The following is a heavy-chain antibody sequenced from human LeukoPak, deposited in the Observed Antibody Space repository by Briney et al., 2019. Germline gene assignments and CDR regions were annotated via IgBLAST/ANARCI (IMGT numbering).Heavy chain of an antibody. D-gene: IGHD5-12*01. J-gene: IGHJ4*02. Sequence: GGSLRLSCAASGFTISSNYMNWVRQAPGKGLEWVSVISTGGTTYYANSVQGRFTISRDYSKNTLYLQVNNLRAEDTAVYYCARVSGYSGYDTLDYWGQGTLVTVSS. CDR3: ARVSGYSGYDTLDY. CDR2: ISTGGTT. CDR1: GFTISSNY. V-gene: IGHV3-66*01.